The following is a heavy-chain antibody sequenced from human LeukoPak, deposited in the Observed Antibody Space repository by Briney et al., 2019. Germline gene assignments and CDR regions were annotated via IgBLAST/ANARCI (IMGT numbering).Heavy chain of an antibody. CDR3: ARQDDSVIAAAGCDY. V-gene: IGHV4-39*01. CDR1: GGSISSSSYY. J-gene: IGHJ4*02. Sequence: SETLSLTCTVSGGSISSSSYYWGWIRQPPGKGLEWIGSIYYSGSTYYNPSLKSRVTISVDTSKNQFSLKLSSVTAADTAVYYCARQDDSVIAAAGCDYWGQGTLVTVSS. D-gene: IGHD6-13*01. CDR2: IYYSGST.